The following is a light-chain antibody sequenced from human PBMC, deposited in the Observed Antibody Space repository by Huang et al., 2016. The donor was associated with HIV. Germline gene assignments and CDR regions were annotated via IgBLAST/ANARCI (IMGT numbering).Light chain of an antibody. CDR1: QSVSSIY. CDR3: QQYGSSALT. V-gene: IGKV3-20*01. Sequence: EIVLTQSPGTLSLSPGERATLSCRASQSVSSIYLAWYQQKPGQAPRLLIHGASSRATDIPDRFSGSGSGTDFTLTISRLEPEDFAVYYCQQYGSSALTFGGGTKVEIK. CDR2: GAS. J-gene: IGKJ4*01.